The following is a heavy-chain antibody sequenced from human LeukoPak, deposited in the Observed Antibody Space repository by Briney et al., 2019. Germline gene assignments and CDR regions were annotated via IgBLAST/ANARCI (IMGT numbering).Heavy chain of an antibody. J-gene: IGHJ4*02. CDR2: ISTSSSYI. CDR3: ARDARGGYTYGGLDQ. CDR1: GFTFSSYS. D-gene: IGHD5-18*01. Sequence: GGSLRLSCAASGFTFSSYSMNWVRQAPGKGLEWVSFISTSSSYIYYADSVKGRFTISRGNAKNSLYLQMNSLRAEDTAVYYCARDARGGYTYGGLDQWGQGTLVTVSS. V-gene: IGHV3-21*01.